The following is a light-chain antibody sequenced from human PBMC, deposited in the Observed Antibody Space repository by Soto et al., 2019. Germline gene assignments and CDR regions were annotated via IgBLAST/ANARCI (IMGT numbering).Light chain of an antibody. Sequence: IVLTQSPCTLSLSPGERATLSCRASQSVSSSYLAWYQQKPGQPPRLVMYATSSRATGIPARFSGSGSGTDFTLTISRLEPEDFAVYYCQQYGSSSWTFGQGTKVDIK. J-gene: IGKJ1*01. CDR2: ATS. CDR3: QQYGSSSWT. V-gene: IGKV3-20*01. CDR1: QSVSSSY.